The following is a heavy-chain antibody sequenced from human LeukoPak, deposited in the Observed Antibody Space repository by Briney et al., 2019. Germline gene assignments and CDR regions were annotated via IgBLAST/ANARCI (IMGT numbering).Heavy chain of an antibody. Sequence: SETLSLTCSVSGGSISRSSYYWGWIRQPPGKGLEWIGSLYNTESTYYNPSLQSRVTISVDTSKNQFSLKLSSVTAADTAVYYCAFEDYSDYEVDYWGQGTLVTVSS. CDR3: AFEDYSDYEVDY. V-gene: IGHV4-39*07. CDR1: GGSISRSSYY. J-gene: IGHJ4*02. CDR2: LYNTEST. D-gene: IGHD4-11*01.